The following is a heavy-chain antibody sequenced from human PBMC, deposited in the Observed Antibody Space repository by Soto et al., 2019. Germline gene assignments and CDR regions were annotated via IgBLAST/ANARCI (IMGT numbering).Heavy chain of an antibody. CDR3: ARDLALSFVVVVAATRFDY. CDR1: GGTFSSYT. Sequence: ASVKVSCKASGGTFSSYTISWVRQAPGQGLEWMGWISAYNGNTNYAQKLQGRVTMTTDTSTSTAYMELRSLRSDDTAVYYCARDLALSFVVVVAATRFDYWGQGTLVTVSS. V-gene: IGHV1-18*01. CDR2: ISAYNGNT. D-gene: IGHD2-15*01. J-gene: IGHJ4*02.